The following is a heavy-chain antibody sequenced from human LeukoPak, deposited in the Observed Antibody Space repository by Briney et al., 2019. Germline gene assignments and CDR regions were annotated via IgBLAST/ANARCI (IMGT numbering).Heavy chain of an antibody. CDR3: ARGRGIVAAGVDF. J-gene: IGHJ4*02. CDR2: INPNSGDT. V-gene: IGHV1-2*02. Sequence: ASVKVSCKASEYTFTGYYMNWLRQAPGQGLEWMGWINPNSGDTNYSQKFQGRVTMTSDTSISTAYMELSRLRSDDTAVYYCARGRGIVAAGVDFWGQGTLVTVSS. D-gene: IGHD6-13*01. CDR1: EYTFTGYY.